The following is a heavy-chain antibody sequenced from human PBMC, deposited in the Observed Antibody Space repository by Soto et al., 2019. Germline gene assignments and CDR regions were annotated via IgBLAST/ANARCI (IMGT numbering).Heavy chain of an antibody. D-gene: IGHD2-15*01. CDR2: IIPIFGTA. V-gene: IGHV1-69*13. Sequence: GASVKVSCKASGGTFSSYAISWVRQAPGQGLEWMGGIIPIFGTANYAQKFQGRVTITADESTSTAYMELSSLRSEDTAVYYCARDRCSGGSCHGYFDYWGQGTLVTVLL. CDR1: GGTFSSYA. CDR3: ARDRCSGGSCHGYFDY. J-gene: IGHJ4*02.